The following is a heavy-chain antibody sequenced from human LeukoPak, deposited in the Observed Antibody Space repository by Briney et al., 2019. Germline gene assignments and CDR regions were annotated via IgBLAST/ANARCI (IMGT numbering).Heavy chain of an antibody. Sequence: ASVKVSCKASGYTFTNSYIHWVRQAPGQGLEWVGIMKPSGDSTLYAQKFQGRVTMTRDMSTSTVYMELSSLRSEDTAVYYCASVDYDLAFDIWGQGTMVTVSS. CDR2: MKPSGDST. CDR1: GYTFTNSY. CDR3: ASVDYDLAFDI. V-gene: IGHV1-46*01. J-gene: IGHJ3*02. D-gene: IGHD3-22*01.